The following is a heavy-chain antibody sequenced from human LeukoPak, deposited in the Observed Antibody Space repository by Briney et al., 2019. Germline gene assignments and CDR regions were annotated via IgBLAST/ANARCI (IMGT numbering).Heavy chain of an antibody. D-gene: IGHD5-12*01. Sequence: PSETLSLTCTVSGGSISSSSYYWGWIRQPPGKGLEWIGSIYYSGSTYYNPSLKSRVTISVDTSKNQFSLKLSSVTAADTAVYYCARDQTDVVAQLDAFDIWGQGTMVTVSS. CDR1: GGSISSSSYY. V-gene: IGHV4-39*07. CDR3: ARDQTDVVAQLDAFDI. J-gene: IGHJ3*02. CDR2: IYYSGST.